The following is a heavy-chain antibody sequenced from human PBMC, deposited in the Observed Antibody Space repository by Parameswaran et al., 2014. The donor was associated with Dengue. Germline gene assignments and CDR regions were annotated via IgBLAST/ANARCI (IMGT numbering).Heavy chain of an antibody. D-gene: IGHD2/OR15-2a*01. V-gene: IGHV3-9*01. CDR3: VKDLLN. Sequence: VRQAPGKGLEWVSGINWNSNTKGYADSVKGRFTISRDNAKNSLYLQMNSLRAEDTALYYCVKDLLNWGPGTLVTVSS. CDR2: INWNSNTK. J-gene: IGHJ4*02.